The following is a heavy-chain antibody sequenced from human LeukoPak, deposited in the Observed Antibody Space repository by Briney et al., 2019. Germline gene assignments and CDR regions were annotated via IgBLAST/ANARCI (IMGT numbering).Heavy chain of an antibody. D-gene: IGHD3-10*01. CDR2: IYHSGST. J-gene: IGHJ4*02. V-gene: IGHV4-38-2*01. CDR3: DRGAYYPVFDY. CDR1: GYSISSGYY. Sequence: PSETLSLTCAVSGYSISSGYYWGWIRQPPGKGLEWIGSIYHSGSTYYNPSLKSRVTISVDTSKNQFSLKLSSVTAADTAVYYCDRGAYYPVFDYWGQGTLVTVSS.